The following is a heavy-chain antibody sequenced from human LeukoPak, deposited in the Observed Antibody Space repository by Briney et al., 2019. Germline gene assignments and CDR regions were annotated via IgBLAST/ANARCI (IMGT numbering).Heavy chain of an antibody. V-gene: IGHV3-33*01. CDR3: ARDPYSSSWYYYYYGMDV. J-gene: IGHJ6*02. Sequence: GGSLRLSCAASGFTFSSYGMHWVRQAPGKGLEWVAVIWYDGSNKYYADSVKGRFTISRDNSKNTLYLQMNSLRAEDTAVYYCARDPYSSSWYYYYYGMDVWGQGTTVTDSS. D-gene: IGHD6-13*01. CDR2: IWYDGSNK. CDR1: GFTFSSYG.